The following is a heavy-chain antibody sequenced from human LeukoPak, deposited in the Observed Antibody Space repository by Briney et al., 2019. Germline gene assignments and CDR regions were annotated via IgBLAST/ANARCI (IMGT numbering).Heavy chain of an antibody. V-gene: IGHV1-18*01. CDR3: ARAVIVVVPAAMEGDTAMVTYFDY. CDR2: ISAYNGNT. Sequence: ASVKVSCKASGYTFTSYGISWVRQAPGQGLEWMGWISAYNGNTNYAQKFQGRVTITTDESTSTAYMELSSLRSEDTAVYYCARAVIVVVPAAMEGDTAMVTYFDYWGQGTLVTVSS. J-gene: IGHJ4*02. D-gene: IGHD2-2*01. CDR1: GYTFTSYG.